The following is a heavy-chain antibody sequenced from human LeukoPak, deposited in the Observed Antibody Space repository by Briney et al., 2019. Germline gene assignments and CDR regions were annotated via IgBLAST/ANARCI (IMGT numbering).Heavy chain of an antibody. V-gene: IGHV1-69*04. CDR3: ARDSPRGYSGYDGGYYYGMDV. CDR1: GGTFSSYA. CDR2: IIPILGIA. D-gene: IGHD5-12*01. J-gene: IGHJ6*02. Sequence: GASVKVSCTAPGGTFSSYAISWVRQAPGQGLEWMGRIIPILGIANYAQKFQGRVTITADKSTSTAYMELSSLRSEDTAVYYCARDSPRGYSGYDGGYYYGMDVWGQGTTVTVSS.